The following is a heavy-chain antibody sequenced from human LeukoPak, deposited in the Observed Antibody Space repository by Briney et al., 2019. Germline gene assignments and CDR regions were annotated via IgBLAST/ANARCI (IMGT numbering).Heavy chain of an antibody. D-gene: IGHD3-10*01. J-gene: IGHJ3*02. Sequence: ASVKVSCKASGGTFSSYAISWVRQAPGQGLEWMGGIIPIFGTANYAQKFQGRVTITADESTSTAYMELGSLRSEDTAVYYCARGRYGSGSQGYAFDIWGQGTMVTVSS. CDR1: GGTFSSYA. CDR2: IIPIFGTA. CDR3: ARGRYGSGSQGYAFDI. V-gene: IGHV1-69*13.